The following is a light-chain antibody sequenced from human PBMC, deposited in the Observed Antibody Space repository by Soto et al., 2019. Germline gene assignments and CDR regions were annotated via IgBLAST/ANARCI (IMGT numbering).Light chain of an antibody. CDR3: QQSYSSPPT. CDR2: AAS. J-gene: IGKJ1*01. CDR1: QSISSY. V-gene: IGKV1-39*01. Sequence: DIQMPQSHSSLSASVGDRVTITCRASQSISSYLNWYQQRPGKAPKLLIYAASSLQSGVPSRFSGSGSGTDFTLTISSLQPEDFATYYCQQSYSSPPTFGQGTKVDIK.